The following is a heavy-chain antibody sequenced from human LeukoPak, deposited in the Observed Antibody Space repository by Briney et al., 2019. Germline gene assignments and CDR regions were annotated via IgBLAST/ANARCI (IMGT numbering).Heavy chain of an antibody. V-gene: IGHV3-74*01. CDR2: INTDGTVT. Sequence: GGSLRPSCAASGFTFSKYWMLWVRQAPGKGLESVSRINTDGTVTTYADSVKGRFTVSRDNADNTMFLQMNSVRDEDTAVYYCATKQWLAPPPDSWGQGTPVTVSS. J-gene: IGHJ4*02. CDR1: GFTFSKYW. CDR3: ATKQWLAPPPDS. D-gene: IGHD6-19*01.